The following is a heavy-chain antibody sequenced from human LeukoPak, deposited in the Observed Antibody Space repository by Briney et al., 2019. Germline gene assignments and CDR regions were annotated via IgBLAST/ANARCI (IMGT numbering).Heavy chain of an antibody. J-gene: IGHJ6*03. CDR3: AKGAIFGVVDDYMDV. CDR1: GFNFRNYW. Sequence: GGSLTLPCAASGFNFRNYWMHWVRQSPQKAVVCVSRINGDGSTTTYEDSVKGRFTISRDNAKNTLYLKVNSLRAEDTAVYYCAKGAIFGVVDDYMDVWGKGTTVTVSS. CDR2: INGDGSTT. V-gene: IGHV3-74*01. D-gene: IGHD3-3*01.